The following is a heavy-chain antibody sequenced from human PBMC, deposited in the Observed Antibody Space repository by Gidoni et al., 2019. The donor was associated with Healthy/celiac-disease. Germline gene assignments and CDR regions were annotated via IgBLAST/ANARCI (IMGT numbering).Heavy chain of an antibody. CDR3: TSSVKRSDAFDI. J-gene: IGHJ3*02. Sequence: EVQLLESGGGLVKPGRSLILSCTASGFPFGDYAMSWFRQAPGKGLEWEGLIRSKAYSGTTEYAASVKGRLTISRDDSKSIAYLQMNSLKTEDTAVYYCTSSVKRSDAFDIWGQGTMVTVSS. V-gene: IGHV3-49*05. D-gene: IGHD1-26*01. CDR2: IRSKAYSGTT. CDR1: GFPFGDYA.